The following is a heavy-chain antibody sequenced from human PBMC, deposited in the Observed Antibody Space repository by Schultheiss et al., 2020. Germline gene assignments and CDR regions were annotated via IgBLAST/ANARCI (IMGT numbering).Heavy chain of an antibody. CDR2: INHSGST. V-gene: IGHV4-34*01. CDR3: ARLISGSYYYYYMDV. Sequence: SETLSLTCAVYGGSFSGYYWSWIRQPPGKGLEWIGEINHSGSTNYNPSLKSRVTISVDTSKNQFSLKLSSVTAADTAVYYCARLISGSYYYYYMDVWGKGTTVTVSS. D-gene: IGHD1-26*01. J-gene: IGHJ6*03. CDR1: GGSFSGYY.